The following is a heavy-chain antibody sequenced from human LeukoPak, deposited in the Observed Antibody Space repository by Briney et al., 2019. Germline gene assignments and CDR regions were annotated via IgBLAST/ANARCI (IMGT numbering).Heavy chain of an antibody. CDR3: AREKYYYDSSADWFDP. CDR1: GFTFSDYY. CDR2: ISSSGSTI. Sequence: GGSLRLSCAASGFTFSDYYMSWIRQAPGKGLEWVSYISSSGSTIYYADSVKGRFTISRDNAKNSLYLQMNSLRAEDTAVYCCAREKYYYDSSADWFDPWGQGTLVTVSS. V-gene: IGHV3-11*04. J-gene: IGHJ5*02. D-gene: IGHD3-22*01.